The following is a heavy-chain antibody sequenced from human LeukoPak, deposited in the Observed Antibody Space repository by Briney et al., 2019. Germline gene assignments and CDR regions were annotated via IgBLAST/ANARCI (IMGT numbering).Heavy chain of an antibody. J-gene: IGHJ5*02. Sequence: PGGSLRLSCAASGFTFSGHYMDWVRQAPGKGLDWVGRIRDKAHSYSTDYAASVKGRFTISRDDSGNSLYLQMNSLKIEDTAVYYCARVPSAGSWLDPWGQGTLVTVSS. CDR1: GFTFSGHY. D-gene: IGHD3-10*01. CDR3: ARVPSAGSWLDP. CDR2: IRDKAHSYST. V-gene: IGHV3-72*01.